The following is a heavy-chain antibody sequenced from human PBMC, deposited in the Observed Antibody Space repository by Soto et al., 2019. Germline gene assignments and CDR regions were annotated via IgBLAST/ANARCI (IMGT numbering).Heavy chain of an antibody. CDR3: TSDEVRCSGGRCYGVTMDV. D-gene: IGHD2-15*01. CDR2: IQSGGST. V-gene: IGHV3-66*01. J-gene: IGHJ6*04. Sequence: EVQLVESGGGLVQPGGSLRLSCAASGFTVSSKYMSWVRQAPGKGLEWVSLIQSGGSTYYAGSVKGRFTISRDNSEITLFVQMNSLRVDDSAVYYCTSDEVRCSGGRCYGVTMDVWGKGTTVTVSA. CDR1: GFTVSSKY.